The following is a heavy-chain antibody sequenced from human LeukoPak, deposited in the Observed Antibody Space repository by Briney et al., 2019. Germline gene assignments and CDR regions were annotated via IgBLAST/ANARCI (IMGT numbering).Heavy chain of an antibody. Sequence: SETLSLTCTVSGGSISSSSYYWGWIRQPPGKGLEWIGSIYYSGSTYYNPSLKSRVTISVDTSKNQFSLKLSSVTAADTAVYYCARDGYGENTVSYYYMDVWGKGTTVTVSS. CDR2: IYYSGST. J-gene: IGHJ6*03. CDR3: ARDGYGENTVSYYYMDV. D-gene: IGHD5-18*01. CDR1: GGSISSSSYY. V-gene: IGHV4-39*07.